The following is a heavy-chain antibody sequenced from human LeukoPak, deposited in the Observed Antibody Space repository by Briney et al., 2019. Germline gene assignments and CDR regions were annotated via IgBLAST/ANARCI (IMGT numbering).Heavy chain of an antibody. CDR3: ARVPCSSTSCIPREWFDP. V-gene: IGHV5-51*01. CDR2: IYPGDSDT. Sequence: GESLKISWKGSGYSFTSYWIGWVRQLPGKGLEWMGIIYPGDSDTRYSPSFQGQVTISADKSISTAYLQWSSLKASDTAMYYCARVPCSSTSCIPREWFDPWGQGTLVTVSS. CDR1: GYSFTSYW. J-gene: IGHJ5*02. D-gene: IGHD2-2*01.